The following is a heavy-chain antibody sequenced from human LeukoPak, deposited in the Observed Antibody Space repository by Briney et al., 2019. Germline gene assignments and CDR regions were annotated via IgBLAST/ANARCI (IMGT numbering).Heavy chain of an antibody. CDR1: GFTFSSYW. V-gene: IGHV3-7*01. CDR2: IKQDGSEK. J-gene: IGHJ4*02. Sequence: GGSLRLSCAASGFTFSSYWMSWVRQAPGKGLEWVANIKQDGSEKYYVDSVKGRFTISRDNAKNSLYLQMNSLRAEDTAVYYCARDQFSGYDSSGSPFDYWGQGTLVTVSS. CDR3: ARDQFSGYDSSGSPFDY. D-gene: IGHD3-22*01.